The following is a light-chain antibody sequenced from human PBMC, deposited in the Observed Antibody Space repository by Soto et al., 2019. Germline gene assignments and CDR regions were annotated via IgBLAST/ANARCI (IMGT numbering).Light chain of an antibody. Sequence: EIMLTQSPGTLSLSPGERATLSCRASQSVSSSYLAWYQQKPGQAPRLLIYGASSRPTGIPDRFSGSGSGTDFTLTISSLEPEDFAVYYCQQRSNWLTFGGGTKADI. J-gene: IGKJ4*01. CDR1: QSVSSSY. CDR3: QQRSNWLT. CDR2: GAS. V-gene: IGKV3D-20*02.